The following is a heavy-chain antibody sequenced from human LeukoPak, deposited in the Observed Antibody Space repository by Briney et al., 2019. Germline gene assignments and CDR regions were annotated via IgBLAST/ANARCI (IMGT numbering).Heavy chain of an antibody. Sequence: ASVKVSCKASGYTFTSHYMHWVRQAPGQGLEWMGIINPSGGSTSYAQKFQGRVTMTRDTSTSTVYMELSSLRSEDTAVYYCAINYYDSSGPYYGMDVWGQGTTVTVSS. CDR1: GYTFTSHY. CDR3: AINYYDSSGPYYGMDV. V-gene: IGHV1-46*01. CDR2: INPSGGST. D-gene: IGHD3-22*01. J-gene: IGHJ6*02.